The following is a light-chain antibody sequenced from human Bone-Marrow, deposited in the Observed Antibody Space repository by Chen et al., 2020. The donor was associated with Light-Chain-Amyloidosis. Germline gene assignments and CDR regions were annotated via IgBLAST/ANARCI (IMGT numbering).Light chain of an antibody. CDR1: QSVSSSY. J-gene: IGKJ2*01. CDR3: QQYGSSLYT. Sequence: EIVLPQSPGTLSLSPGERATLSCRASQSVSSSYLGWYQQKPGQAPRLLIYDASSRATGIPDRFSGSGSGTDFTLTISRLEPEDFAVYFCQQYGSSLYTFGQGTKLEIK. CDR2: DAS. V-gene: IGKV3-20*01.